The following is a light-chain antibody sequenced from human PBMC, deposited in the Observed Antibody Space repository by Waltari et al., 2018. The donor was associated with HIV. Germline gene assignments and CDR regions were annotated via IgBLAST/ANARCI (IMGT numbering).Light chain of an antibody. CDR2: EVS. Sequence: QSALTQPASVSGSPGQSITISCTGTSSDVGGYNYVSWYQQPPGKAPKLMIYEVSNRPSGVSNRFSGSKSGNTASLTISGLQAEDEADYYCSSYTSSSVVFGGGTKLTVL. CDR3: SSYTSSSVV. J-gene: IGLJ2*01. V-gene: IGLV2-14*01. CDR1: SSDVGGYNY.